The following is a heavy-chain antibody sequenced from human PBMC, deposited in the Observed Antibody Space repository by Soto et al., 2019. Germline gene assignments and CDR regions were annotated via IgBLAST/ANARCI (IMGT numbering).Heavy chain of an antibody. V-gene: IGHV4-31*03. CDR1: GGSIREGGYY. J-gene: IGHJ4*02. D-gene: IGHD5-18*01. CDR3: AAERGDTAATRFLVY. CDR2: IYHDGDI. Sequence: QVQLQESGPGLVKPSQTLSLTCTISGGSIREGGYYWTWIRQHPEKGLELIGFIYHDGDIYNKPSLKIRVTMSVDDSKRQFSLRLTSMTAADAAVYYCAAERGDTAATRFLVYWGQGTLVTVSS.